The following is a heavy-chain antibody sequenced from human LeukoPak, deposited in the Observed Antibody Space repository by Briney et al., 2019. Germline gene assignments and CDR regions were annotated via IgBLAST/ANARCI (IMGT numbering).Heavy chain of an antibody. V-gene: IGHV4-39*01. Sequence: SETLSLTCTVSGGSISSSSYYWGWIRQPPGKGLEWIGSIYYSGSTYYNPSLKSRVTISVDTSKNQFSLKLSSVTAADTAVYYCATTPYCGGDCYSVPFDYWGQGTLVTVSS. D-gene: IGHD2-21*02. J-gene: IGHJ4*02. CDR1: GGSISSSSYY. CDR2: IYYSGST. CDR3: ATTPYCGGDCYSVPFDY.